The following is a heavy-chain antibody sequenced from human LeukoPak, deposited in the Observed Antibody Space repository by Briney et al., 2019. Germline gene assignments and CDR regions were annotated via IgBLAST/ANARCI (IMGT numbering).Heavy chain of an antibody. Sequence: GESLKISCKGSGYSFTSYWIGWVRQMPGKGLEWMGIIYPGDSDTRYSPSFQGQVTISADKSISTAYLQWSSLKASDTAMYYCARLAGYYDYVWGSYRYSEIDYWGQGTLVTVSS. CDR2: IYPGDSDT. CDR3: ARLAGYYDYVWGSYRYSEIDY. D-gene: IGHD3-16*02. CDR1: GYSFTSYW. J-gene: IGHJ4*02. V-gene: IGHV5-51*01.